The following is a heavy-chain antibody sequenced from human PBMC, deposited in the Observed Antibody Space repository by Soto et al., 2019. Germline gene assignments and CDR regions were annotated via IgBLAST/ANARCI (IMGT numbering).Heavy chain of an antibody. CDR1: GFTFSGYS. D-gene: IGHD4-17*01. CDR3: ARARRSSGPGYGLDI. J-gene: IGHJ3*02. V-gene: IGHV3-48*04. Sequence: EVQLVESGGGLVQPGGSLRLSCAVSGFTFSGYSFNWVRQAPGRGLEWVSFIGSTGSVTHYADSVMGRFTISRDNARNSMYLQLDSVTADDTAVYRCARARRSSGPGYGLDIWGKGTVVTVSS. CDR2: IGSTGSVT.